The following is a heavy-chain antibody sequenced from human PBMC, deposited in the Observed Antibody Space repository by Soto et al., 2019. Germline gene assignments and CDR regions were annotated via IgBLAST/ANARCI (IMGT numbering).Heavy chain of an antibody. J-gene: IGHJ6*02. Sequence: QVQLVQSGAEVKEPGSSVKVSCKASGGTFADFIMNWVRQTPGQGLEWMGGIVPMFGTATYAEKFKGRVTISAAGSTSTAYMEMASLGFEDPAVYYCARNGTYSGSLSQYSGIDVWGQGTTVTVS. D-gene: IGHD1-26*01. CDR1: GGTFADFI. V-gene: IGHV1-69*01. CDR3: ARNGTYSGSLSQYSGIDV. CDR2: IVPMFGTA.